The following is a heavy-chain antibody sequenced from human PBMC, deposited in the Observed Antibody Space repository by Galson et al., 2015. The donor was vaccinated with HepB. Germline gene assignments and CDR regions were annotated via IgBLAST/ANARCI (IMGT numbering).Heavy chain of an antibody. CDR3: TRQECSGGYCFWFDS. D-gene: IGHD2-15*01. J-gene: IGHJ5*01. Sequence: QSGAEVKKPGESLRLSCKASGYNFIDYWIAWVRQMPGKGLEWMGIIYPGDSDTRYSSSFQGQVTISVDRSISTAYLQWGSLKASATATYYCTRQECSGGYCFWFDSWGQGTLVTVSS. CDR1: GYNFIDYW. V-gene: IGHV5-51*01. CDR2: IYPGDSDT.